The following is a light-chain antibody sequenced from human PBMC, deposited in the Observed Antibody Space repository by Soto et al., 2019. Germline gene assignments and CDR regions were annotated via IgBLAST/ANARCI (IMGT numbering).Light chain of an antibody. CDR1: QSVSSY. J-gene: IGKJ2*01. CDR2: DAS. CDR3: QQYDSRPNT. V-gene: IGKV3-11*01. Sequence: EIVLTQSPATLSLSPGERATLSCRASQSVSSYLAWYQQKPGQAPRLLVYDASTRATGIPARFSGSGSGTDFTLSISSLEPEDFATYYCQQYDSRPNTFGQGTKVEIK.